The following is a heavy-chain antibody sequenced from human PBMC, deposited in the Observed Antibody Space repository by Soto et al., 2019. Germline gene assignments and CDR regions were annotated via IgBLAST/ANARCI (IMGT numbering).Heavy chain of an antibody. CDR3: ARDSTPYSSSWSPSRFDY. CDR1: GYTFTSYG. J-gene: IGHJ4*02. CDR2: ISAYNGNT. D-gene: IGHD6-13*01. V-gene: IGHV1-18*01. Sequence: QVQLVQSGAEVKKPGASVKVSCKASGYTFTSYGISWVRQAPGQGLEWMGWISAYNGNTNYAQKLQGRVTMTTDTPTCTAXMELRSLRSDDTAVYYCARDSTPYSSSWSPSRFDYWGQGTLVTVSS.